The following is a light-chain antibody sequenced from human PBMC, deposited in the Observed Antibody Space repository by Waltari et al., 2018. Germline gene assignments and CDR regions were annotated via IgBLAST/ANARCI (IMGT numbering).Light chain of an antibody. CDR3: NSYTTTFSYV. CDR2: GVS. Sequence: QSALTQPASVSGSPGQSITISCTGTSSDVGAYNYVSWYQQYPGKAPKLIIYGVSERPSGVSNRFSGSKSGNTASLTISGLQAEDEADYYCNSYTTTFSYVFGTGTKVTVL. V-gene: IGLV2-14*01. CDR1: SSDVGAYNY. J-gene: IGLJ1*01.